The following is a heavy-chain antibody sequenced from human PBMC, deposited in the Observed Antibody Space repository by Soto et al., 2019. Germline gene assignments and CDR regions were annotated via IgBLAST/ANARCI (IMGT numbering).Heavy chain of an antibody. D-gene: IGHD6-19*01. CDR2: ISAYNGNT. Sequence: QVQLVQSGAEVKKPGASVKVSCKASGYTFTSYGISXXXXXXXXXXEWMGWISAYNGNTNYAQKLQGRVTMTTDTSTXTAXMXLXXXRSXDTXVYYCARETVAGTTGFDYWGQGTLVTVSS. V-gene: IGHV1-18*01. CDR1: GYTFTSYG. CDR3: ARETVAGTTGFDY. J-gene: IGHJ4*02.